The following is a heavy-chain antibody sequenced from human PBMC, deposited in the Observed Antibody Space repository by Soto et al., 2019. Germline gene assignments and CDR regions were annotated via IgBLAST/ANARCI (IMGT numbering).Heavy chain of an antibody. J-gene: IGHJ6*02. V-gene: IGHV3-30-3*01. CDR3: ARDRYGMDV. Sequence: GGSLRLSCAASGFTFSSYAMHWVRQAPGKGLEWVAVISYDGSNKYYADSVKGRFTIARDNSKNTLYLQMNSLRAEDTAGYYCARDRYGMDVWGQGTTVTVSS. CDR1: GFTFSSYA. CDR2: ISYDGSNK.